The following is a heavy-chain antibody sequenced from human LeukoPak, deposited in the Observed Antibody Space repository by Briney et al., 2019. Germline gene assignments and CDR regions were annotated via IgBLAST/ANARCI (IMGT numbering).Heavy chain of an antibody. D-gene: IGHD2-2*01. J-gene: IGHJ4*02. CDR1: GFTFNNYA. Sequence: GGSLRLSCSASGFTFNNYAMSWVRQAPGKGLEWVSAISGSGGSTYYADSVKGRFTISRDNSKNTLYLQMNSLRAEDTAVYYCAKEKSAATPNPFDYWGQGTLVTVSS. V-gene: IGHV3-23*01. CDR3: AKEKSAATPNPFDY. CDR2: ISGSGGST.